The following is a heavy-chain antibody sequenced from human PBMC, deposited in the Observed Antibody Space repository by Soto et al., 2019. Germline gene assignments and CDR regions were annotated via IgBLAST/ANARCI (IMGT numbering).Heavy chain of an antibody. CDR1: GFTISNYG. D-gene: IGHD3-3*01. Sequence: GGSLGLSCTASGFTISNYGMHWVRQAPGKGLEWVAVISYDGTITYYADSVKGRFTISRDGTAESVSLQMTSLKREDTGLYYCARETLSFGSALDVWGQGTMVTV. CDR2: ISYDGTIT. CDR3: ARETLSFGSALDV. J-gene: IGHJ6*02. V-gene: IGHV3-30-3*01.